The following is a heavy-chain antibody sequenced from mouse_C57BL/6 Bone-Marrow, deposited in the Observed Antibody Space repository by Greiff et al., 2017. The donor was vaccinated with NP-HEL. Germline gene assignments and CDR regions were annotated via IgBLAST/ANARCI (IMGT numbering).Heavy chain of an antibody. CDR3: ARHERLRQEAWFAY. D-gene: IGHD2-4*01. V-gene: IGHV5-12*01. CDR2: ISNGGGST. J-gene: IGHJ3*01. CDR1: GFTFSDYY. Sequence: EVNLVESGGGLVQPGGSLKLSCAASGFTFSDYYMYWVRQTPEKRLAWVAYISNGGGSTYYPDTVKGRFTISRDNAKNTLYLQMSRLKSEDTAMYYCARHERLRQEAWFAYWGQGTLVTVSA.